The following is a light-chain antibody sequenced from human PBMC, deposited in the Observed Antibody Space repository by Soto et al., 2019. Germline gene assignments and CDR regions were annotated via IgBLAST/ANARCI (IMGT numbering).Light chain of an antibody. V-gene: IGKV1-9*01. CDR1: QGISSD. CDR2: DAS. Sequence: IQLTQSPSSLSASVGDRVTITCRASQGISSDLVWYQQKPGKAPNLLIYDASTLQSGVPSRFSGSGSGTDFTLTISSLQPEDFASYYCQQLNSYPITFGQGTRLEIK. CDR3: QQLNSYPIT. J-gene: IGKJ5*01.